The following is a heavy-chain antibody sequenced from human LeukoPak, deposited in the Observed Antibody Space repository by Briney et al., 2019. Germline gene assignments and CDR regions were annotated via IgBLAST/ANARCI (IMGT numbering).Heavy chain of an antibody. CDR2: IYTSGST. CDR1: RGSPSSYY. J-gene: IGHJ6*03. D-gene: IGHD6-13*01. V-gene: IGHV4-4*07. Sequence: SQTLSLTRTLSRGSPSSYYWSWIRQPAGQGLEWIGRIYTSGSTTYNPSLKSRVTMSVDTSKNQFSLKLSSVTAADTAVYYCARVNIAAAFYDMDVWGKGTTVTVSS. CDR3: ARVNIAAAFYDMDV.